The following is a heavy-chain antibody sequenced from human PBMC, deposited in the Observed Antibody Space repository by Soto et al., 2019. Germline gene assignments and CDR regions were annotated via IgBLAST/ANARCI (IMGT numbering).Heavy chain of an antibody. V-gene: IGHV3-30*18. CDR2: ISYDGSKK. CDR3: AQEVDSLDY. Sequence: QVQLVESGGGVVQPGRSLRLSCAASGFTFSSYGKHWVRQAPGKGLEWVAAISYDGSKKYYGDSVKGRFTISRDNSKNTLFLQMSSLRAEDTAVYYCAQEVDSLDYWGQGTLVTVSS. D-gene: IGHD5-12*01. CDR1: GFTFSSYG. J-gene: IGHJ4*02.